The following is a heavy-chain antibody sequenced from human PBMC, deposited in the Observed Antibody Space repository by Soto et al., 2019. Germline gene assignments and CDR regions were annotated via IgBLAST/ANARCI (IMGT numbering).Heavy chain of an antibody. CDR2: IYHSGST. D-gene: IGHD3-16*01. Sequence: QVQLQESGPGLVKPSGTLSLTCAVSGGSISSSHWWTWVRQPPGKGLEWIGEIYHSGSTNYNPSLKSRATKPVNTSRNQFSLNLSSGAAADTAVYYCARSGGGEDYWGQGTLVTVSS. CDR3: ARSGGGEDY. CDR1: GGSISSSHW. J-gene: IGHJ4*02. V-gene: IGHV4-4*02.